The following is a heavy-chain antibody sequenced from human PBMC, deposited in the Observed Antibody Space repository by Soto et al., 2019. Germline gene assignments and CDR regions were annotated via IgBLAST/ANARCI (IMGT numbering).Heavy chain of an antibody. J-gene: IGHJ4*02. CDR2: INLDGSEK. CDR1: GFTFSSHW. Sequence: GGSLRLSCAASGFTFSSHWMSWVRQAPGKGLEWVANINLDGSEKNYVDSVKGRFTISRDNAKNSLDLQMDSLRVEDTAVYYCATDRYNWDGPRFAYWGQGTLDTVSS. CDR3: ATDRYNWDGPRFAY. V-gene: IGHV3-7*01. D-gene: IGHD1-20*01.